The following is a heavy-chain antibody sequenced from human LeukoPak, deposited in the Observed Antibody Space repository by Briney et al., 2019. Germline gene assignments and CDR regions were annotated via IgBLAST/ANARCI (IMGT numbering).Heavy chain of an antibody. CDR2: INRNSGGT. CDR3: ARWVSMVRGESWFDP. Sequence: ASVKVSCKASGYTFTGYYMHWVRQAPGQGLEWMGWINRNSGGTNYAQKFQGRVTMTRDTSISTAYMELSSLRAEDTAVYYCARWVSMVRGESWFDPWGQGTLVTVSS. D-gene: IGHD3-10*01. J-gene: IGHJ5*02. V-gene: IGHV1-2*02. CDR1: GYTFTGYY.